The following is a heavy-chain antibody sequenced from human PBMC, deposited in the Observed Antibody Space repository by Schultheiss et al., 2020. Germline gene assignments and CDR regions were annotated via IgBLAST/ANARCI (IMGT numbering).Heavy chain of an antibody. J-gene: IGHJ3*02. V-gene: IGHV4-59*01. D-gene: IGHD6-19*01. CDR1: GGSISSYY. CDR3: ARLLVATTSYSGWYPEDAFDI. Sequence: SQTLSLTCTVSGGSISSYYWSWIRQPPGKGLEWIGYIYYSGSTNYNPSLKSRVTISVDTSKNEFSLKLSSVTAADTAVYYCARLLVATTSYSGWYPEDAFDIWGQGTMVTVSS. CDR2: IYYSGST.